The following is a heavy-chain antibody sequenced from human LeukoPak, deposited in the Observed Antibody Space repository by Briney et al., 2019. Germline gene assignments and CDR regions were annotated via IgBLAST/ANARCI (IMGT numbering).Heavy chain of an antibody. V-gene: IGHV3-49*03. D-gene: IGHD3-16*02. J-gene: IGHJ1*01. Sequence: GGSLRLSCTASGFTFRNYDMSWFRQAPGKGLEWIGSIRAKGDGGTTQYAASVKGRFIISRDDSKSIAYLQMDSLETEDTVVYYCARGSYQFEHWGQGTLVTVSS. CDR2: IRAKGDGGTT. CDR1: GFTFRNYD. CDR3: ARGSYQFEH.